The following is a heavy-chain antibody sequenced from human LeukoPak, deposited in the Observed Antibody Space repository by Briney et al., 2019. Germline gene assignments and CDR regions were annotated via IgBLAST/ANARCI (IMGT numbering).Heavy chain of an antibody. V-gene: IGHV3-11*01. Sequence: GGSLRLSCAASGFTFSDYYMSWIRQAPGKGLEWVSYISSSGSTIYYADSVKGRFTISRDNAKNSLYLQMNSLGAEDTAVYYCAGRTNYYDSSGLDYWGQGTLVTVSS. CDR2: ISSSGSTI. J-gene: IGHJ4*02. CDR1: GFTFSDYY. CDR3: AGRTNYYDSSGLDY. D-gene: IGHD3-22*01.